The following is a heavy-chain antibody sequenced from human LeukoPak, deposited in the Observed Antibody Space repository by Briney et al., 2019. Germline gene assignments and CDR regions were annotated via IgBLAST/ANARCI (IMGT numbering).Heavy chain of an antibody. CDR3: AKAEQWELLAPFDY. Sequence: GGLRLSCAASGFTFSSYAMSRVRQAPGKGLEWVSAISGSGGSTYYADSVKGRFTISRDNSKNTLYLQMNSLRAEDTAVYYCAKAEQWELLAPFDYWGQGTLVTVSS. CDR1: GFTFSSYA. J-gene: IGHJ4*02. V-gene: IGHV3-23*01. CDR2: ISGSGGST. D-gene: IGHD1-26*01.